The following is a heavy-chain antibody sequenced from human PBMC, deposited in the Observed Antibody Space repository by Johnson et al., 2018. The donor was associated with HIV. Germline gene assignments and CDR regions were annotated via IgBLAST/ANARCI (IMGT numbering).Heavy chain of an antibody. D-gene: IGHD6-6*01. V-gene: IGHV3-23*04. J-gene: IGHJ3*02. CDR2: ISGSGGST. Sequence: VESGGGLVQPGGSLRLSCAASGFTFSGYAMSWVRQAPGKGLDWVSTISGSGGSTYSADSVKGRFTISRDNSKNTLYLQMNSLRAEDTAVYYCARVYSSSSAHAFDIWGQGTMVTVSS. CDR3: ARVYSSSSAHAFDI. CDR1: GFTFSGYA.